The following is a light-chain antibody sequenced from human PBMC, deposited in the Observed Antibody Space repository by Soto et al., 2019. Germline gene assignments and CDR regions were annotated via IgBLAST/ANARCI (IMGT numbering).Light chain of an antibody. J-gene: IGKJ1*01. V-gene: IGKV1-39*01. CDR1: LSISTY. CDR2: AAS. CDR3: EQSYSTPWT. Sequence: DIQMTQSPSSLSASVGDRVTISCRASLSISTYLNWYQQKPGEAPKLLIYAASSLKSGVPSRFSGSGSGTSFTLTIRSVQPEDSATYYCEQSYSTPWTFGQGSTVEIK.